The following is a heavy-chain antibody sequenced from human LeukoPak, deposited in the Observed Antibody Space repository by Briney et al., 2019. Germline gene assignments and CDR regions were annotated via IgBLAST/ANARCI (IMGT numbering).Heavy chain of an antibody. CDR3: ARSVDLEEYFDL. V-gene: IGHV1-18*01. D-gene: IGHD2-21*01. J-gene: IGHJ2*01. CDR2: ISAYNGNT. CDR1: GGTFSSYA. Sequence: ASVKVSCKASGGTFSSYAISWVRQAPGQGLEWMGWISAYNGNTNYAQKLQGRVTMTTDTSTSTAYMELRSLRSDDTAVYYCARSVDLEEYFDLWGRGTLVTVSS.